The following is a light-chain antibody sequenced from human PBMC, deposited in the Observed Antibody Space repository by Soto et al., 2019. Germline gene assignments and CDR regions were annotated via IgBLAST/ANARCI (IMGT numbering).Light chain of an antibody. CDR1: QGISSA. CDR3: KRFKSSPLT. J-gene: IGKJ4*01. Sequence: AIQLTQSPSSLSASVGDRVTITCRASQGISSALAWYQQKPGKAPKLLIYDASSLESGVPSRFSGSGSGTVSTPTISSLQPEDFPTYNCKRFKSSPLTFGGGTKVEI. CDR2: DAS. V-gene: IGKV1-13*02.